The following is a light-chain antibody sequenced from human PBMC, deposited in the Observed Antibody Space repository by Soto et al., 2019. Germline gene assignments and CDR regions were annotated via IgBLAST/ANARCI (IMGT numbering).Light chain of an antibody. CDR3: QQYHRYSWT. CDR2: DAS. V-gene: IGKV1-5*01. CDR1: QSISSS. Sequence: DIQMTQSPSTLSASVGDRVSIACRASQSISSSLAWYQQKPGKAPKLLIYDASSLDSGVPSRFSGSGSGTEFTLSINSLQPQDFATYYCQQYHRYSWTFGQGTKVEIK. J-gene: IGKJ1*01.